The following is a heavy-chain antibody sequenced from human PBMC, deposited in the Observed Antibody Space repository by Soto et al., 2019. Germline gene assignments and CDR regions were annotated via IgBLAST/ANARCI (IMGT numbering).Heavy chain of an antibody. CDR2: IIPILDTA. V-gene: IGHV1-69*08. D-gene: IGHD5-12*01. J-gene: IGHJ4*02. CDR3: ARDSPIGSVFSGYDAIDL. Sequence: QVQLVQSGAEVKEPGSSVKVSCKASGGTFSTSTFNWVRQAPGQGLEWMGRIIPILDTADYAQKFQGSVTITADKSTSTAFMELSSLRSEDTGIYYCARDSPIGSVFSGYDAIDLWGQGTLVTVSP. CDR1: GGTFSTST.